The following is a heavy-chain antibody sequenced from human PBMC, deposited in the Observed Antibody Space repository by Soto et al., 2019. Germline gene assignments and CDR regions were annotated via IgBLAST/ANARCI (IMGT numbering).Heavy chain of an antibody. CDR3: ARDPRQLVRHYGMDV. D-gene: IGHD6-6*01. CDR1: GYSFTDYH. Sequence: ASVKVSCKASGYSFTDYHIHWVRQAPGQGLEWLGRINPKSGGTSTAQKFQGRVTMTRDTSISTAYMELSRLRSDDTAVYYCARDPRQLVRHYGMDVWGQGTTVTV. V-gene: IGHV1-2*06. CDR2: INPKSGGT. J-gene: IGHJ6*02.